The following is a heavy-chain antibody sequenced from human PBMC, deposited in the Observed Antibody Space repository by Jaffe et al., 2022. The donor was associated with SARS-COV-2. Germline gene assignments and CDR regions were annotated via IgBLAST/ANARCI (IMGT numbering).Heavy chain of an antibody. CDR3: AGYSSSWYTVDY. Sequence: QVQLQESGPGLVKPSQTLSLTCTVSGGSISSGSYYWSWIRQPAGKGLEWIGRIYTSGSTNYNPSLKSRVTISVDTSKNQFSLKLSSVTAADTAVYYCAGYSSSWYTVDYWGQGTLVTVSS. D-gene: IGHD6-13*01. CDR1: GGSISSGSYY. CDR2: IYTSGST. V-gene: IGHV4-61*02. J-gene: IGHJ4*02.